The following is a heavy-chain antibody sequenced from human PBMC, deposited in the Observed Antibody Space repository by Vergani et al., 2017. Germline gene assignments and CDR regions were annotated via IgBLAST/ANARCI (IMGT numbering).Heavy chain of an antibody. CDR3: ARQASYYYDRSGHYYEGWFDP. J-gene: IGHJ5*02. Sequence: QVQLVQSGAEVKKPGSSVKVSCKASGGTFSSYAISWVRQAPGQGLEWMGRTIPMLGATNYAQKFQGRVTITEDESTSTAYMELSSLRSEDTAVYYCARQASYYYDRSGHYYEGWFDPWGQGTLVTVSS. V-gene: IGHV1-69*13. D-gene: IGHD3-22*01. CDR2: TIPMLGAT. CDR1: GGTFSSYA.